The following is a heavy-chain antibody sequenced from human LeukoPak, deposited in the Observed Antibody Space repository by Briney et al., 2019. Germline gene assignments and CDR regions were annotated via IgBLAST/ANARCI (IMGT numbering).Heavy chain of an antibody. Sequence: GGSLRLSCAASGFTFSSHWMHWVRQAPGKGLVWVSRINTDGRSTSYADSVKGRFTISRDNSKSTLYLQMNSLKAEDTAVYFCARKPDYYGSDYWGQGTLVNVSS. D-gene: IGHD3-10*01. CDR1: GFTFSSHW. J-gene: IGHJ4*02. CDR3: ARKPDYYGSDY. CDR2: INTDGRST. V-gene: IGHV3-74*01.